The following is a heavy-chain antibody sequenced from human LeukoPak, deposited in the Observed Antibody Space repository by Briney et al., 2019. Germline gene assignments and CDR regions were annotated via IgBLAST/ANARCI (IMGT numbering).Heavy chain of an antibody. CDR1: GFTFSSYA. D-gene: IGHD1-20*01. CDR3: ARDLGITGSYGNYHFDY. Sequence: GGSLRLSCAASGFTFSSYAMSWVRQAPGKGLEWVSAISGSGGSTYYADSVKGRFTISRDNSKNTLYLQMNSLRAEDTAVYYCARDLGITGSYGNYHFDYWGQGTLVTVSP. V-gene: IGHV3-23*01. J-gene: IGHJ4*02. CDR2: ISGSGGST.